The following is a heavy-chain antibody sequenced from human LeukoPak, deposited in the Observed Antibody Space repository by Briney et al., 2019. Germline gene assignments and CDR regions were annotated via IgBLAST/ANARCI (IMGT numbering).Heavy chain of an antibody. CDR3: ATHPSVDASMYYFDY. V-gene: IGHV4-59*01. Sequence: SETLSLTCTVSGGSISSYYWSWIRQPPGKGLEWIGYIYYSGSTNYNPPLKSRVTISVDTSKNQFSLKLSSVTAADTAVYYCATHPSVDASMYYFDYWGQGTLVTVSS. CDR1: GGSISSYY. J-gene: IGHJ4*02. CDR2: IYYSGST. D-gene: IGHD5-12*01.